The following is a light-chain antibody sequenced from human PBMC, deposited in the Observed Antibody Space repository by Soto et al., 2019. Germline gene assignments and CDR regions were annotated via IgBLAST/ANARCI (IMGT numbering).Light chain of an antibody. CDR2: GAS. Sequence: EIVLTQSPGTLSLSPGERATLSCRASQSVSSSFFAWYQQKPGQAPRLLIYGASSRATGIPDRFSSSGSGADFTPTISRLEPEDVSVYYCQQYGSSPLTFGGGTKVEIK. CDR3: QQYGSSPLT. J-gene: IGKJ4*01. CDR1: QSVSSSF. V-gene: IGKV3-20*01.